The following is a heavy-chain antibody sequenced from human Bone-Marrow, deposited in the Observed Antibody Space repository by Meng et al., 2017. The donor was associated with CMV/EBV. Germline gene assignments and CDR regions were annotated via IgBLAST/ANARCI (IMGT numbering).Heavy chain of an antibody. CDR3: ARGAATGRGAFDI. D-gene: IGHD6-13*01. V-gene: IGHV3-48*04. CDR1: GFTFSSYS. J-gene: IGHJ3*02. Sequence: GGSLRLSCAASGFTFSSYSMNWVRQAPRKGLEWVSYISSGSTTIYYADSVKGRFTISRDNAKNSLYLQMNSLRAEDTAVYYCARGAATGRGAFDIWGQGTMATVSS. CDR2: ISSGSTTI.